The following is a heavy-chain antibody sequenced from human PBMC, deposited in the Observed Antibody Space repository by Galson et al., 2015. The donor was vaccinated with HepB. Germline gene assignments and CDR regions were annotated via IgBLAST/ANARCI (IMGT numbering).Heavy chain of an antibody. CDR1: GDSVSSNTAA. Sequence: CAISGDSVSSNTAAWNWIRQSPSRGLEWLGRTYYRAKWYQDYAVSVKSRMTINSDTSKNQFSLHLNSVTPEDTAVYYCARVRTRRPPHYYYGLDVWGQGTTVPVSS. V-gene: IGHV6-1*01. J-gene: IGHJ6*02. CDR2: TYYRAKWYQ. CDR3: ARVRTRRPPHYYYGLDV.